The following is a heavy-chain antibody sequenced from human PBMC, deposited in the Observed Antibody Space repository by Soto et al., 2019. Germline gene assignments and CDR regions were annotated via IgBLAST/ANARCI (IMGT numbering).Heavy chain of an antibody. J-gene: IGHJ3*02. CDR3: AKGDWNDAYAFDI. V-gene: IGHV3-23*01. CDR1: GFTFSSYA. D-gene: IGHD1-1*01. Sequence: EGSLRLSCAASGFTFSSYAMSWVRHAPGKGLEWVSAISGSGGSTYYADSVKGRFTISRDNSKNTLYLQMNSLRAEDTAVYYCAKGDWNDAYAFDIWGQGTMVTVSS. CDR2: ISGSGGST.